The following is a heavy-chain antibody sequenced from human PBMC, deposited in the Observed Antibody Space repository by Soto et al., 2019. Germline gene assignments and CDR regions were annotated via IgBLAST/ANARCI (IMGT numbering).Heavy chain of an antibody. CDR1: GFTFSSYA. CDR3: AKDSWYLDV. V-gene: IGHV3-23*01. J-gene: IGHJ4*02. Sequence: GGSLRISCAASGFTFSSYAMSWVRQAPGKGLEWVSRIDTSGHSSNYAESVKGRFTISRDNAKNTVSMQMNSLRVEDTGVYYCAKDSWYLDVWSQGSQVTVSS. D-gene: IGHD6-13*01. CDR2: IDTSGHSS.